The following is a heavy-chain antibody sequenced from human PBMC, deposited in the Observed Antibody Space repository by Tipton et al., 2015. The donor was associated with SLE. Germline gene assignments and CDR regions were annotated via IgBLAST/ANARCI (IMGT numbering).Heavy chain of an antibody. CDR2: IYHSGST. V-gene: IGHV4-38-2*02. J-gene: IGHJ3*02. Sequence: TLSLTCTVSGYSISSGYYWGWIRQSPGKGLEWIGTIYHSGSTNYNPSLKSRVTISVDTSKNQFSLKLSSVTAADTAVYYCAGVSRDAFEIWGQGTMVTVSS. CDR1: GYSISSGYY. CDR3: AGVSRDAFEI. D-gene: IGHD5/OR15-5a*01.